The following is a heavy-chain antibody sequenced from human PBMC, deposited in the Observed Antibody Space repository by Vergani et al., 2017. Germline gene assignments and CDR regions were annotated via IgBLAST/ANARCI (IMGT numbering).Heavy chain of an antibody. CDR3: ARDWPHYDILTGGDAFDI. D-gene: IGHD3-9*01. Sequence: EVQLVESGGGLVQPEGSLRLSCAASGFTFSSYSMNWVRQAPGKGLEWVSYISSSSSTIYYADSVKGRFTISRDNAKNSLYLQMNSLRAEDTAVYYCARDWPHYDILTGGDAFDIWGQGTMVTVSS. J-gene: IGHJ3*02. CDR1: GFTFSSYS. V-gene: IGHV3-48*04. CDR2: ISSSSSTI.